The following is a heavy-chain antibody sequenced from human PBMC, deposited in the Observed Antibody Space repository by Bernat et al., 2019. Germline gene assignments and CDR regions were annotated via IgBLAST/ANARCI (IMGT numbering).Heavy chain of an antibody. Sequence: EVQLVESGGDLVQPGGSLRLSCAVSGFTFSTYWMHWVRQDPGKGLVWVSRVNGDGRSAAYAASVKGRFTISRDNAKNTLFLQMDSLRAEDTAVYYCARSLGGPYQFDHWGQGTLVTVSS. D-gene: IGHD2-2*01. CDR3: ARSLGGPYQFDH. V-gene: IGHV3-74*01. CDR1: GFTFSTYW. J-gene: IGHJ4*02. CDR2: VNGDGRSA.